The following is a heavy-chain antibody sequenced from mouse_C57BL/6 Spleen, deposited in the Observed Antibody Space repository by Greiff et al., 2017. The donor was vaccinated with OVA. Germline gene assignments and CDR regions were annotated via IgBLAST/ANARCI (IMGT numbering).Heavy chain of an antibody. CDR2: IYPGDGDT. J-gene: IGHJ4*01. CDR1: GYAFSSSW. CDR3: ARSELGDY. Sequence: VKLMESGPELVKPGASVKISCKASGYAFSSSWMNWVKQRPGKGLEWIGRIYPGDGDTNYNGKFKGKATLTADKSSSTAYMQLSSLTSEDSAVYFCARSELGDYWGQGTSVTVSS. D-gene: IGHD3-1*01. V-gene: IGHV1-82*01.